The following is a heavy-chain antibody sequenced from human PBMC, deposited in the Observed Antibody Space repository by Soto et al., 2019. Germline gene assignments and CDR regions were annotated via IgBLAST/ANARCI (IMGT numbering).Heavy chain of an antibody. D-gene: IGHD2-2*01. CDR2: INPSGGST. V-gene: IGHV1-46*01. Sequence: ASVKVSCKASGYTFTSYYMHWVRQAPGRGLEWMGIINPSGGSTSYAQKFQGRVTMTRDTSTSTVYMELSSLRSEDTAVYYCARDSPINCSSTSCYWALFWGRFGYYGMDVWGQGTTVTVSS. J-gene: IGHJ6*02. CDR1: GYTFTSYY. CDR3: ARDSPINCSSTSCYWALFWGRFGYYGMDV.